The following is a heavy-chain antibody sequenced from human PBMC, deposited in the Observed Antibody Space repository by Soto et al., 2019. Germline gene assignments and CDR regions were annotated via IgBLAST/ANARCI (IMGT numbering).Heavy chain of an antibody. CDR2: INPSSGRT. V-gene: IGHV1-46*01. D-gene: IGHD2-15*01. Sequence: GASVKVSCKASGYTFTSYSMHWVRQAPGQGLEWMGIINPSSGRTSYAQNFQGRVTMTSDTSTSIVYMEMSSLKSEDTAVYYCARDTNFAFILYAMDVWGQGTTVTVSS. CDR1: GYTFTSYS. J-gene: IGHJ6*02. CDR3: ARDTNFAFILYAMDV.